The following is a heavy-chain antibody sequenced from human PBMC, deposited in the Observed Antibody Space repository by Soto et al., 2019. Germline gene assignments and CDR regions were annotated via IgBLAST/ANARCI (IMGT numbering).Heavy chain of an antibody. D-gene: IGHD6-13*01. CDR2: ISYDGSNK. CDR3: AREVRSSWYYFDY. J-gene: IGHJ4*02. CDR1: GFTFSSYA. Sequence: PGGSVRLSCAASGFTFSSYAMHWVRQAPGKGLEWVAVISYDGSNKYYADSVKGRFTISRDNSKNTLYLQMNSLRAEDTAVYYCAREVRSSWYYFDYWGQGTLVTVSS. V-gene: IGHV3-30-3*01.